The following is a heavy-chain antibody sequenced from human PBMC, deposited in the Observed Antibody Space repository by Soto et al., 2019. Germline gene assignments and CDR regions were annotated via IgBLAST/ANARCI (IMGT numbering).Heavy chain of an antibody. CDR1: GFTFSSYS. J-gene: IGHJ6*02. CDR2: ISSSSYI. CDR3: AGGYSYGLYYYYYGMDV. V-gene: IGHV3-21*01. D-gene: IGHD5-18*01. Sequence: LRLSCAASGFTFSSYSMNWVRQAPGKGLEWVSSISSSSYIYYADSVKGRFTISRDNAKNSLYLQMNSLRAEDTAVYYCAGGYSYGLYYYYYGMDVWGQGTTVTVSS.